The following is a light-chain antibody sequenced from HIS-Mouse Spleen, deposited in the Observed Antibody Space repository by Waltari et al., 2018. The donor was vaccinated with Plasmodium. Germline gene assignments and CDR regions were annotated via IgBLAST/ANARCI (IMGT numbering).Light chain of an antibody. V-gene: IGLV1-44*01. CDR3: AAWDDSLNGVV. CDR2: SIN. Sequence: QSVLTQPPSASGTPGQRVTISCSGSISTIGSNTVTWYQQLPGTAPKLLIYSINQRPSGVPDRFSGSKSGTSASLAISGLQSEDEADYYCAAWDDSLNGVVFAGGTKLTVL. J-gene: IGLJ2*01. CDR1: ISTIGSNT.